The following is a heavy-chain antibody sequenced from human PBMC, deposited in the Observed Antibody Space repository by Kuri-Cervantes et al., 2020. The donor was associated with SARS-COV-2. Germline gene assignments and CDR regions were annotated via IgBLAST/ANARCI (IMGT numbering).Heavy chain of an antibody. CDR1: GGSISSSSYY. CDR2: IYYSGST. J-gene: IGHJ5*02. CDR3: ARLLTAFDP. Sequence: GSLRLTCTVSGGSISSSSYYWGWIRQPPGKGLEWIGSIYYSGSTYYNPSLKSRVTISVDTSKNQFSLKLSSVTAADTAVYYCARLLTAFDPWGQGTLVTVSS. V-gene: IGHV4-39*07.